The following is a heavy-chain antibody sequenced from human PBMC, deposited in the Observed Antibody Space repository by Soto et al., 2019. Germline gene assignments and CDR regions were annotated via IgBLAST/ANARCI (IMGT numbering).Heavy chain of an antibody. CDR1: GAAISSGNHY. CDR3: ARDPPLGDGRYFDL. D-gene: IGHD3-16*01. Sequence: SETLSLTCTVSGAAISSGNHYWSWIRQPPGKGLQWIGYIYKTETSYYNPSLKSRVSISADKSKNQFSLQMTSVTAADTAVYYCARDPPLGDGRYFDLWGRGTLVTVSS. V-gene: IGHV4-30-4*01. CDR2: IYKTETS. J-gene: IGHJ2*01.